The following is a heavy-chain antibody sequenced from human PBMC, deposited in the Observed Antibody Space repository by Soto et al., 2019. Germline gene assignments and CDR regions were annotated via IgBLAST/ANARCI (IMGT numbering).Heavy chain of an antibody. CDR1: GFTFSERY. D-gene: IGHD5-12*01. J-gene: IGHJ6*02. CDR2: IRNRVNNYDT. CDR3: VTHNGYDRINLHYYYYAMDV. V-gene: IGHV3-72*01. Sequence: EAQVVESGGGLVQPGGSLRLSCVVSGFTFSERYMDWVRQAPGKGLEWVGRIRNRVNNYDTQYAASVKGRFSISRDDSKNSVYLHMNSLNTEDTAVFYCVTHNGYDRINLHYYYYAMDVWGQGTTVTVSS.